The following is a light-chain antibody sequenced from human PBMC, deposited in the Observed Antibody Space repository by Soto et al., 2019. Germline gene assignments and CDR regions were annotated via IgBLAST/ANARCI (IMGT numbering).Light chain of an antibody. CDR2: AAS. V-gene: IGKV1-39*01. CDR3: QQSYNNPKT. Sequence: IQMTQSPSSLSASVGDRVTITCRASQSIANYLNWYQQKPGKAPKLLTYAASTLESGVPSRFSGSGSGTDFTLTISSLQPEDFATYYCQQSYNNPKTFGQGTKVDIK. CDR1: QSIANY. J-gene: IGKJ1*01.